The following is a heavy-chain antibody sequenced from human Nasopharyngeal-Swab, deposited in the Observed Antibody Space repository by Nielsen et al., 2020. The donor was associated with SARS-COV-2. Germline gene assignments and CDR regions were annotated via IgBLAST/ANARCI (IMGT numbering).Heavy chain of an antibody. V-gene: IGHV3-21*04. CDR3: AKRVGATPTWGFDI. CDR2: ISSSSSYI. D-gene: IGHD1-26*01. Sequence: GESLKISCAASGFTFSSYSMNWVRQAPGKGLEWVSSISSSSSYIYYADSVKGRFTISRDNAKNTLFLQMNSLRPEDTAVYYCAKRVGATPTWGFDIWGQGTMVTVSS. J-gene: IGHJ3*02. CDR1: GFTFSSYS.